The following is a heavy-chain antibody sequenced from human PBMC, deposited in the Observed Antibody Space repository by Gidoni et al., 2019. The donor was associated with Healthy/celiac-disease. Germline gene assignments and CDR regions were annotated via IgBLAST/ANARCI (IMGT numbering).Heavy chain of an antibody. D-gene: IGHD3-9*01. V-gene: IGHV1-69*01. J-gene: IGHJ6*03. CDR1: GGTFSSYA. CDR3: ARVHYDILTGTALLTPYYYYYYMDV. CDR2: IIPIFGTA. Sequence: QVQLVQSGAEVKKPGSSVKVSCKASGGTFSSYAISWVRQAPGQGLEWMGGIIPIFGTANYAQKFQGRVTITADESTSTAYMELSSLRSEDTAVYYCARVHYDILTGTALLTPYYYYYYMDVWGKGTTVTVSS.